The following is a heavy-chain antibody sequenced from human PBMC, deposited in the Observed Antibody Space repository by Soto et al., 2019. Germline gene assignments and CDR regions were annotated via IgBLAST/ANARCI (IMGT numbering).Heavy chain of an antibody. V-gene: IGHV1-69*13. J-gene: IGHJ6*02. Sequence: AVKVSCKASGGTFSNYAISWVRQAPGQGLEWMGGIIPIFGTANYAQKFQGRVTITADESTSTAYMELSSLRSEDTAVYYCARVRGYSGYDYYYYGMDVWGQGTTVTVSS. D-gene: IGHD5-12*01. CDR3: ARVRGYSGYDYYYYGMDV. CDR1: GGTFSNYA. CDR2: IIPIFGTA.